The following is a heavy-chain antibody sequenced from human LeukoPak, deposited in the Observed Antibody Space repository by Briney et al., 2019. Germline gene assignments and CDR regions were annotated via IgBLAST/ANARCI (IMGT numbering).Heavy chain of an antibody. CDR2: ISAYNGNT. D-gene: IGHD3-10*02. CDR3: ARGGPVLLCSGVFLGAYKVMAV. Sequence: GASVKVSCKASGYTFTSYGISWVRQAPGQGLEWMGWISAYNGNTNYAQKLQGRVTMTTDTSTSTAYMELRSLRSDDTAVYYCARGGPVLLCSGVFLGAYKVMAVWGKGPTAPASS. J-gene: IGHJ6*04. CDR1: GYTFTSYG. V-gene: IGHV1-18*04.